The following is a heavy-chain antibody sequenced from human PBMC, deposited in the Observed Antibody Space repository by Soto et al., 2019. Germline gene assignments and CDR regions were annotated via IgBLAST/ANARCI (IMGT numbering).Heavy chain of an antibody. CDR2: IYHLGGT. CDR3: ATMKKPRGYYYGLNV. CDR1: GDSVRSSNW. J-gene: IGHJ6*02. Sequence: SETLSLTCAVSGDSVRSSNWWTWVRQSPGKGLEWIGEIYHLGGTNYNPSLKSRVTISVDMAKNQVSLKLSSVTAADTAVYYCATMKKPRGYYYGLNVWGQGTTVTVSS. V-gene: IGHV4-4*02.